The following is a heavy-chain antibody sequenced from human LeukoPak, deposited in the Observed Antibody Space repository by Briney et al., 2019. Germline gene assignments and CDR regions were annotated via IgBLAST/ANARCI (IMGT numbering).Heavy chain of an antibody. CDR1: GGSFSGYY. D-gene: IGHD2-2*02. J-gene: IGHJ3*02. CDR2: INHSGST. Sequence: SETLSLTCAVYGGSFSGYYWSWIRQPPGKGLEWIGEINHSGSTNYHPSLKSRVTISVDTSKNQFSLKLTSVTAADTALYYCARPPYCSSTSCYRAFDIWGQGTMVTVSS. CDR3: ARPPYCSSTSCYRAFDI. V-gene: IGHV4-34*01.